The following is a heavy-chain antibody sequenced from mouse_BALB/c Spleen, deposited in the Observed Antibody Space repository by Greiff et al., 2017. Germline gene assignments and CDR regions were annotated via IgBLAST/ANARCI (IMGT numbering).Heavy chain of an antibody. CDR3: ARHDYYGLDY. J-gene: IGHJ2*01. Sequence: EVQVVESGGDLVKPGGSLKLSCAASGFTFSSYGMSWVRPTPDKRLEWVATISSGGSYTYYPDSVKGRFTISRDNAKNTLYLQMSSLKSEDTAMYYCARHDYYGLDYWGQGTTLTVSS. V-gene: IGHV5-6*01. CDR1: GFTFSSYG. D-gene: IGHD1-1*01. CDR2: ISSGGSYT.